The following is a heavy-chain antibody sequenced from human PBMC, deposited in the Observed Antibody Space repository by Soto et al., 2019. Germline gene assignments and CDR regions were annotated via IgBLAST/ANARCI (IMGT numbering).Heavy chain of an antibody. CDR2: ISSTGGTT. J-gene: IGHJ4*02. V-gene: IGHV3-23*01. CDR1: GFTFASYT. Sequence: EVRLLESGGSLEKPGGSLRLSCGASGFTFASYTMAWVRQAPGKGLEWVSMISSTGGTTYYADSVKGRFTISRDKSRETLHLRINGLRADNTAVYYCAKDSVDPSARPGGSGGLFESWGQGTQVIVSS. D-gene: IGHD6-19*01. CDR3: AKDSVDPSARPGGSGGLFES.